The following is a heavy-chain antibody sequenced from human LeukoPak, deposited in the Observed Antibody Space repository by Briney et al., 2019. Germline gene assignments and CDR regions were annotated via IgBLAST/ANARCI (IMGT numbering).Heavy chain of an antibody. CDR2: IYTSGST. D-gene: IGHD3-10*01. CDR1: GGSISGYY. V-gene: IGHV4-4*07. Sequence: PSETLSLTCAVSGGSISGYYWSWIRQPAGKGLEWIGRIYTSGSTNYNPSLKSRVTMSVDTSKNQFSLKLSSVTGADTAVYYCARAWFPPVGGSGSYYNLFDYWGQGTLVTVSS. CDR3: ARAWFPPVGGSGSYYNLFDY. J-gene: IGHJ4*02.